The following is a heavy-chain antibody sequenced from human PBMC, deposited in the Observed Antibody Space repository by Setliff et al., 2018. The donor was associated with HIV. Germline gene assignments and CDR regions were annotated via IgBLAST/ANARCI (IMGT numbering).Heavy chain of an antibody. J-gene: IGHJ4*02. V-gene: IGHV3-30*12. CDR2: ISYDGGSK. Sequence: VGSLRLSCAVSGLTFTNYAMHWVRQAPGKGLESVSFISYDGGSKYYADSVKGRFTISRDNSKNTLYLQMNSLRVEDTAIYYCARAWAMQQLIPAYWGQGTLVTVSS. CDR1: GLTFTNYA. D-gene: IGHD6-6*01. CDR3: ARAWAMQQLIPAY.